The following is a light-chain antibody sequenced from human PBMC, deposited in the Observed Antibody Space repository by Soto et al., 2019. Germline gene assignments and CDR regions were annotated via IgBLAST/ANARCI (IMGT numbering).Light chain of an antibody. CDR2: KAS. CDR1: QSISSG. V-gene: IGKV1-5*03. CDR3: QQYNSL. J-gene: IGKJ3*01. Sequence: DIQMTQSPSTLSASVGDRVTITCRASQSISSGLAWYQQKPGKAPKLLIYKASSLESGVPSSFSGSGSGTEFTLTISSLQPDDFATYYCQQYNSLFGPGTKVDIK.